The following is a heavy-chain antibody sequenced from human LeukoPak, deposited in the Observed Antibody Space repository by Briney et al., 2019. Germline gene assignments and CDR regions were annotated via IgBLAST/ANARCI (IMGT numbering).Heavy chain of an antibody. Sequence: ASVKVSCKVSGYTLTELSVHWVRQAPGKGLEWMGGFDPEDGETIYAQKFQGRVTMTEDTSTDTAYMELSSLRSEDTAVYYCATISIFGVVEAFDYWGQGTLVTVSS. D-gene: IGHD3-3*01. V-gene: IGHV1-24*01. CDR2: FDPEDGET. CDR3: ATISIFGVVEAFDY. CDR1: GYTLTELS. J-gene: IGHJ4*02.